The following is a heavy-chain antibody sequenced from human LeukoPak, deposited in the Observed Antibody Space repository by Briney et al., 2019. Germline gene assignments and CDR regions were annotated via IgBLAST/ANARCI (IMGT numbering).Heavy chain of an antibody. D-gene: IGHD2-2*01. CDR2: ISGSGGST. CDR3: AKVNTAAIYYYYYMDV. V-gene: IGHV3-23*01. CDR1: GFTFSSYA. Sequence: GGSLRLSCAASGFTFSSYAMSWVRQAPGKGLEWVSAISGSGGSTYYADSVKGRFTISRDNSKNTLYLQVNSLRAEDTAVYYCAKVNTAAIYYYYYMDVWGKGTTVTVSS. J-gene: IGHJ6*03.